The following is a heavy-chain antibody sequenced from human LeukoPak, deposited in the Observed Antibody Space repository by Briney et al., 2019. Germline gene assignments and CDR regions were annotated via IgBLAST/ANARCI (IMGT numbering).Heavy chain of an antibody. Sequence: GGSLRLSCAASGFTFRTYSMNWVRQAPGKGLEWVGFIRSKAFGGSTEYAASVKGRFTISRDDSKSIAYLQMNSLKTEDTAVYYCTRDFTIFDYWGQGTLVTVSS. V-gene: IGHV3-49*02. CDR1: GFTFRTYS. CDR2: IRSKAFGGST. CDR3: TRDFTIFDY. J-gene: IGHJ4*02. D-gene: IGHD3-3*01.